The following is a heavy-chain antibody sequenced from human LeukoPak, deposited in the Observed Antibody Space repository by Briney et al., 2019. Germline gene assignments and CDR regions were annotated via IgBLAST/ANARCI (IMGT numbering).Heavy chain of an antibody. CDR2: IYYSGST. CDR3: ARGKTGTVGFDP. V-gene: IGHV4-59*01. D-gene: IGHD1-1*01. Sequence: SETLSLTCTVSGGSISSYYWSWIRQPPGKGLEWIGYIYYSGSTNYNPSLKSRVTISVDTSKNQFSLKLSSVTAADTAVYYCARGKTGTVGFDPWGQGTLVTVSS. CDR1: GGSISSYY. J-gene: IGHJ5*02.